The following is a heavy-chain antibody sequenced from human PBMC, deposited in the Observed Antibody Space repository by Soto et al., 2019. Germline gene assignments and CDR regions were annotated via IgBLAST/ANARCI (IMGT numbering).Heavy chain of an antibody. CDR2: TSYDGSDK. J-gene: IGHJ1*01. CDR1: GFTFRSYV. V-gene: IGHV3-30*19. Sequence: QVQLVESGGGVVQPGTSLRVSCVGSGFTFRSYVIHWVRQAPGKGLEWVALTSYDGSDKYYDDSVRGRFTISRDNSRNTVDLQIDSLRLEDTAIYYCARWGTTGGLDVWGQGTLVSV. D-gene: IGHD3-16*01. CDR3: ARWGTTGGLDV.